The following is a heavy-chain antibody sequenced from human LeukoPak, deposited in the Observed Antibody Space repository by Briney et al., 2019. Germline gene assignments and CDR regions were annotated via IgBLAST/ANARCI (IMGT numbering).Heavy chain of an antibody. Sequence: GGSLRLSCAASGFTFSSYAMSWVRQAPGKGLEWVSGIRDSGGSTYYADSVKGRFTISRDNSKNTLYLQMNSLRAEDTAVYYCAKARLRNDAFDIWGQGTRVTVSS. CDR1: GFTFSSYA. V-gene: IGHV3-23*01. CDR3: AKARLRNDAFDI. D-gene: IGHD4-17*01. CDR2: IRDSGGST. J-gene: IGHJ3*02.